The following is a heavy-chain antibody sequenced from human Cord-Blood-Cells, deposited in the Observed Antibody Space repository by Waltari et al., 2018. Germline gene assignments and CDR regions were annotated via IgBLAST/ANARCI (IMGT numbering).Heavy chain of an antibody. CDR2: INPNSGGT. CDR1: GYTFTGYD. V-gene: IGHV1-2*04. J-gene: IGHJ6*02. CDR3: ARSREGYSSSDYYYYYGMDV. D-gene: IGHD6-6*01. Sequence: QVQLVKSGAEVKKPGASAKVSSKASGYTFTGYDTNCVRHAPRQRLEWMGWINPNSGGTNYAQKFKGWVTMTRDTSISTAYMELGRLRSDDTAVYYCARSREGYSSSDYYYYYGMDVWGQGTTVTVSS.